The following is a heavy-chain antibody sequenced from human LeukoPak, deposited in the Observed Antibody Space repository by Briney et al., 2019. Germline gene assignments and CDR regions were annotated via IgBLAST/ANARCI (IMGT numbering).Heavy chain of an antibody. CDR2: ISNNGGDT. CDR3: AKDSRPGVRGVVMFDY. D-gene: IGHD3-10*01. CDR1: GFTINTYA. Sequence: PGGSLRLSCAASGFTINTYAMSWVRQAPGKGLEWVSTISNNGGDTDFADSVQGRFTVSRDNSKNTVYLQMNTLRAEDTAVYYCAKDSRPGVRGVVMFDYWGPGNLVTVSS. V-gene: IGHV3-23*01. J-gene: IGHJ4*02.